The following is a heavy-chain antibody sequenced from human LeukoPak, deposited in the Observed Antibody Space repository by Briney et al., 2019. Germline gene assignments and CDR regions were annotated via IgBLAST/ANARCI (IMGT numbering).Heavy chain of an antibody. CDR3: ARKRWFDY. D-gene: IGHD4-23*01. V-gene: IGHV3-7*01. Sequence: ETLSLTCTVSGSSISSRSFYWGWIRQPPGKGLEWVANIKQDGSEKYYVDSVKGRFTISRDNAKNSLYLQMNSLRAEDTAVYYCARKRWFDYWGQGTLVTVSS. J-gene: IGHJ4*02. CDR1: GSSISSRSFY. CDR2: IKQDGSEK.